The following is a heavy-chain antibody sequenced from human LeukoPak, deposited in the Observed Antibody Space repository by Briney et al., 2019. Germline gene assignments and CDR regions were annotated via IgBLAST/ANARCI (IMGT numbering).Heavy chain of an antibody. CDR2: TIPIFGTA. J-gene: IGHJ5*02. D-gene: IGHD2-2*01. CDR1: GGTFSSYA. V-gene: IGHV1-69*05. Sequence: SVKVSCKASGGTFSSYAISWVRQAPGQGLEWMGGTIPIFGTANYAQKFQGRVTITTDESTSTAYMELSSLRSEDTAVYYCARVQDIVVVPAAMGVFDPWGQGTLVTVSS. CDR3: ARVQDIVVVPAAMGVFDP.